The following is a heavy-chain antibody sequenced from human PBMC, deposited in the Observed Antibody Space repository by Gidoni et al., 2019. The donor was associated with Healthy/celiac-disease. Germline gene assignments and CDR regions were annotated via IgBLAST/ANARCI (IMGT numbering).Heavy chain of an antibody. CDR3: ARDARSPYCGGDCYILDY. CDR2: IYYSGST. J-gene: IGHJ4*02. CDR1: GGSISSYY. Sequence: QVQLQESGPGLVKPSETLSLTCTVSGGSISSYYWSWIRQPPGKGLEWIGYIYYSGSTNYNPSLKSRVTISVDTSKNQFSLKLSSVTAADTAVYYCARDARSPYCGGDCYILDYWGQGTLVTVSS. D-gene: IGHD2-21*02. V-gene: IGHV4-59*01.